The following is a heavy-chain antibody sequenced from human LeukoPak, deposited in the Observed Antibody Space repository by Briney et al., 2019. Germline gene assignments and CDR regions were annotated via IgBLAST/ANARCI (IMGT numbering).Heavy chain of an antibody. CDR1: GDSINNNKW. D-gene: IGHD6-19*01. J-gene: IGHJ5*02. V-gene: IGHV4-4*02. CDR2: VYYSGST. CDR3: ARHSSGWYQGWFDP. Sequence: SETLSLTCVVSGDSINNNKWWSWVRQPPGKGLEWIGDVYYSGSTNYNPSLKSRVSMSVDTSKNQFSLKLSSVTAADTAVYYCARHSSGWYQGWFDPWGQGTLVTVSS.